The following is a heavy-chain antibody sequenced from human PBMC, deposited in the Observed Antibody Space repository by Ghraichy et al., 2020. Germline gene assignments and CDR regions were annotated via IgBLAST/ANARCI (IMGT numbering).Heavy chain of an antibody. CDR3: ARLPLPRRAAVGDWYLDL. Sequence: GGSLRLSCEGSGFSFSDYSMIWVRLTPRKALEWVSYITGSSITIFYTDSVKGRFTISRDNAKNSLYLQMNSLRAEDTAVYYCARLPLPRRAAVGDWYLDLLGRGTLVTVSS. D-gene: IGHD6-13*01. CDR1: GFSFSDYS. V-gene: IGHV3-48*01. CDR2: ITGSSITI. J-gene: IGHJ2*01.